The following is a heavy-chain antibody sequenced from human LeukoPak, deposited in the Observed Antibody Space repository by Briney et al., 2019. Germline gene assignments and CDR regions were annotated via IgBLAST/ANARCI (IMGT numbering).Heavy chain of an antibody. Sequence: PGGSLRLSCVGSGFSLNEYGMHWVRQAPGKGLEWVAVVSYDGGHKYYADSVKGRFTISRDTSSDTVSLQMNSLRVEDTAVYYCARDRINMMVLGHVSGLDFCGQGTLVTVSS. V-gene: IGHV3-30*03. CDR1: GFSLNEYG. CDR3: ARDRINMMVLGHVSGLDF. J-gene: IGHJ4*02. CDR2: VSYDGGHK. D-gene: IGHD3-22*01.